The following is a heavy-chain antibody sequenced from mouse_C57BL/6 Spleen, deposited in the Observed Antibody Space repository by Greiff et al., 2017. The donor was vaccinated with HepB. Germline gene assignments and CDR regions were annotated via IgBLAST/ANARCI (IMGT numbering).Heavy chain of an antibody. J-gene: IGHJ2*01. V-gene: IGHV1-80*01. CDR2: IYPGDGDT. CDR1: GYAFSSYW. CDR3: AREDYYGSSRHYFDY. D-gene: IGHD1-1*01. Sequence: VQLQQSGAELVKPGASVKISCKASGYAFSSYWMNWVKQRPGKGLEWIGQIYPGDGDTNYNGKFKGKATLTADKSSSTAYMQLSSLTSEDSAVYFCAREDYYGSSRHYFDYWGQGTTLTVSS.